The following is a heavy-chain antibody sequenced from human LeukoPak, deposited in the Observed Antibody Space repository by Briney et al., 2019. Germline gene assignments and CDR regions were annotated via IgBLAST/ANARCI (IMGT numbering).Heavy chain of an antibody. V-gene: IGHV1-69*06. Sequence: ASVKVSCKASGGTFSSYAISWVRQAPGQGLEWMGGVIPIFGTANYAQKFQGRVTITADKSTSTAYMELSSLRAEDMAVYYCASTRYSSSWYGRLDYWGQGTLVTVSS. CDR2: VIPIFGTA. CDR1: GGTFSSYA. D-gene: IGHD6-13*01. J-gene: IGHJ4*02. CDR3: ASTRYSSSWYGRLDY.